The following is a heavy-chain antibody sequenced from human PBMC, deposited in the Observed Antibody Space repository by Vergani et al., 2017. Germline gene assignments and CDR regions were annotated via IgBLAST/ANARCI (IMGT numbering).Heavy chain of an antibody. D-gene: IGHD3-10*01. CDR3: ARAHYYGSGSYYNEGNYYYYGMDV. V-gene: IGHV1-46*01. CDR2: INPSGGST. J-gene: IGHJ6*02. Sequence: QVQLVQSGAEVKKPGASVKVSCKASGYTFTSYYMHWVRQAPGQGLEWVGIINPSGGSTSYAQKFQGRVTMTRDTSTSTVYMELSSLRSEDTAVYYCARAHYYGSGSYYNEGNYYYYGMDVWGQGTTVTVSS. CDR1: GYTFTSYY.